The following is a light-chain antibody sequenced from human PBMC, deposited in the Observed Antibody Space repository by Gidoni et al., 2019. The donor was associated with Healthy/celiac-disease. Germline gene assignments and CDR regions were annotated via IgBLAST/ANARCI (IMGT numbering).Light chain of an antibody. Sequence: DTQMTKSPSSLSASVGDRVTITCQARQDISKYLNWYQQKPEQAPKLLIYDASNLDTGVPSRFSGRSSGTDFTFTLSSLQPEDIATYYCQQYDNLPYTFGQGTKLEIK. J-gene: IGKJ2*01. CDR1: QDISKY. V-gene: IGKV1-33*01. CDR2: DAS. CDR3: QQYDNLPYT.